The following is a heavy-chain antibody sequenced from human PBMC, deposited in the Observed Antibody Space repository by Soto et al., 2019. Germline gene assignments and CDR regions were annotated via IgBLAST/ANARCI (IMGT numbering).Heavy chain of an antibody. Sequence: QVQLVQSAAEVKKPGASVKVSCKASGYSFTSYGVSWVRRAPGQGLEWMGWISPYNVHIQFVHRFQGRVSMTTDTSTKSAYMELRNLRSDDTAQYYCTRDLTIVPATHPSLENYGMAVWGQGTTVIVSS. CDR2: ISPYNVHI. CDR1: GYSFTSYG. V-gene: IGHV1-18*01. J-gene: IGHJ6*02. D-gene: IGHD2-2*01. CDR3: TRDLTIVPATHPSLENYGMAV.